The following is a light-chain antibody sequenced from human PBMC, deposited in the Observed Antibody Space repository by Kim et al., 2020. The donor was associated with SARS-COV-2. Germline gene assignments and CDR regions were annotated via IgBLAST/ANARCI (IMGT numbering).Light chain of an antibody. CDR1: SGSIASNY. Sequence: GKKVTITCTRSSGSIASNYVQWYQQRPGSSPTTVIYEDNQRPSGVPDRFSGSIDSSSNSASLTISGLKTEDEADYYCQSYDSSNQVFGGGTQLTVL. J-gene: IGLJ3*02. CDR3: QSYDSSNQV. CDR2: EDN. V-gene: IGLV6-57*01.